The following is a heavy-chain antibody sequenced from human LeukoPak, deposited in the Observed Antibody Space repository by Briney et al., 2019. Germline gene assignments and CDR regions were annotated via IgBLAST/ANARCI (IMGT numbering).Heavy chain of an antibody. D-gene: IGHD4-17*01. CDR2: IYYSGST. CDR1: GGSISSGGYY. V-gene: IGHV4-31*03. J-gene: IGHJ4*02. CDR3: ARATTVTTPADY. Sequence: SETLSLTCTVSGGSISSGGYYWSWIRQHPGKGLEWIGYIYYSGSTYYNPSLKSRVTISVDTSKNQFSLKLSSVTAADTAVYYCARATTVTTPADYWGQGTLVTVSS.